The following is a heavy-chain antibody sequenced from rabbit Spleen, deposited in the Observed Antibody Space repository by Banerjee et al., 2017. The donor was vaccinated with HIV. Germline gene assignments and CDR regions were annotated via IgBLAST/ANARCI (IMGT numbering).Heavy chain of an antibody. CDR2: IDPVFGIT. CDR3: ARDGAGGSYFAL. CDR1: GFSLSSYY. V-gene: IGHV1S47*01. Sequence: QEQLVESGGGLVQPEGSLTLTCTVSGFSLSSYYMNWVRQAPGKGLEWIGYIDPVFGITYYANWVNGRFSISRENAQNTVFLQMTSLTAADTATYFCARDGAGGSYFALWGQGTLVTVS. D-gene: IGHD8-1*01. J-gene: IGHJ3*01.